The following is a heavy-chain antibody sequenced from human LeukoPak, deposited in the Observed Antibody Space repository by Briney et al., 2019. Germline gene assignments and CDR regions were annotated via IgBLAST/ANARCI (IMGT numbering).Heavy chain of an antibody. CDR2: IYDSGST. D-gene: IGHD2-2*01. J-gene: IGHJ4*02. CDR1: AGSISSSSYY. Sequence: SETLSLTCTVSAGSISSSSYYWGWIRQPPGKGLEWIGNIYDSGSTYYNPSLKSRVTLSVDTSKNQFSLKLTSVTAADTAVYYCARHNVLVPPDYWGQGTLVTVSS. CDR3: ARHNVLVPPDY. V-gene: IGHV4-39*01.